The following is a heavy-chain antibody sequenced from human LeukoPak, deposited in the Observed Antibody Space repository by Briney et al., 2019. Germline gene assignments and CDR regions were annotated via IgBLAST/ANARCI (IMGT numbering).Heavy chain of an antibody. CDR3: ARWGPVPL. CDR1: GGSISSYY. CDR2: IYYSGST. V-gene: IGHV4-59*08. D-gene: IGHD3-16*01. J-gene: IGHJ4*02. Sequence: SETLSLTCTVSGGSISSYYWSWIWQPPGKGLEWIGYIYYSGSTNYNPSLESRVTISVDTSKNQFSLKLSSVTAADTAVYYCARWGPVPLWGQGTLVTVSS.